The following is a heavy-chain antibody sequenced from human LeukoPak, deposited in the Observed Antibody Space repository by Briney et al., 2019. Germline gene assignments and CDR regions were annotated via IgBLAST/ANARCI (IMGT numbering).Heavy chain of an antibody. Sequence: ASVKVSCKASGHTFTSYGISWLRQAPGQGLEWMGWISAYNGNTNYAQKLQGRVTMTPDTSTATAYMEMRSLRFDDTAVYYCARLADILTGYYPYWGQGTLVTVSS. CDR2: ISAYNGNT. J-gene: IGHJ4*02. V-gene: IGHV1-18*01. CDR1: GHTFTSYG. CDR3: ARLADILTGYYPY. D-gene: IGHD3-9*01.